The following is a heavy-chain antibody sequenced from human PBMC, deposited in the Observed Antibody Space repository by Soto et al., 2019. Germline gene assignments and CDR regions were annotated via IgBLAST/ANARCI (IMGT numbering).Heavy chain of an antibody. CDR3: ASFQGVARGYSSGHDTKWFDP. V-gene: IGHV1-69*13. J-gene: IGHJ5*02. CDR1: GGTFSSYA. Sequence: ASVKVSCKASGGTFSSYAISWVRQAPGQGLEWMGGIIPIFGTANYAQKFQGRVTITADESTSTAYMELSSLRSEDTAVYYCASFQGVARGYSSGHDTKWFDPWGQGTLVTVTS. CDR2: IIPIFGTA. D-gene: IGHD6-19*01.